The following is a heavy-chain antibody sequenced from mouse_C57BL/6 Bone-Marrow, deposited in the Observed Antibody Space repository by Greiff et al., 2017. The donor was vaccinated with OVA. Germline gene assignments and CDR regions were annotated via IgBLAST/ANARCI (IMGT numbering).Heavy chain of an antibody. J-gene: IGHJ2*01. CDR3: ARSHYGSSLYYFDY. D-gene: IGHD1-1*01. V-gene: IGHV1-47*01. CDR2: FHPYNDDT. Sequence: VQLVESGAELVKPGASVKMSCKASGYTFTTYPIEWMKQNHGKSLEWIGNFHPYNDDTKYNEKFKGKATLTVEKSSSTVYLELSRLTSDDSAVYYCARSHYGSSLYYFDYWGQGTTLTVSS. CDR1: GYTFTTYP.